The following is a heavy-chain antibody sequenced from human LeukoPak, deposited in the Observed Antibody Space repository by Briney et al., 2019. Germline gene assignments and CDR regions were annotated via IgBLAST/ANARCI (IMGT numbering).Heavy chain of an antibody. CDR3: ASHRRYTTGSEEFDY. CDR2: IYYNGNI. Sequence: PSETLSLTCTVSGGSISSSDYYGAWIRQPPGKGLEWIGSIYYNGNIYYNPSLKSRVTISVDMSNNQFSLKLTSVTAADTAVSYCASHRRYTTGSEEFDYWGQGTLVTVSS. J-gene: IGHJ4*02. CDR1: GGSISSSDYY. D-gene: IGHD2/OR15-2a*01. V-gene: IGHV4-39*01.